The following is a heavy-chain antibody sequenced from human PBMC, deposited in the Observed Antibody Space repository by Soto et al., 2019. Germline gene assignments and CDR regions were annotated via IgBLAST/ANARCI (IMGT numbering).Heavy chain of an antibody. CDR1: GGTFSSYA. Sequence: ASVKVSCKASGGTFSSYAISWVRQAPGQGLEWMGGIIPIFGTANYAQKFQGRVTITADESTSTAYMELSSLRSEDTAVYYCARDLVGTSEDYYYYYGMDVWGQGTTVTVSS. CDR3: ARDLVGTSEDYYYYYGMDV. D-gene: IGHD2-8*02. V-gene: IGHV1-69*13. CDR2: IIPIFGTA. J-gene: IGHJ6*02.